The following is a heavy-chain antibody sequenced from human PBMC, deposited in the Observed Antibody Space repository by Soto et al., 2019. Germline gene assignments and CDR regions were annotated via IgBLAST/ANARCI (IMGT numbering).Heavy chain of an antibody. V-gene: IGHV1-24*01. Sequence: ASVKVSCKVSGYTLTELSMHWVRQAPGKGLEWMGGFDPEDGETIYAQKIQGRVTMTEDTSTDTAYMELSSLRSEDTAVYYCATDRLTYDFWSGYYYYGMDVWGQGTTVTVSS. CDR2: FDPEDGET. J-gene: IGHJ6*02. CDR3: ATDRLTYDFWSGYYYYGMDV. D-gene: IGHD3-3*01. CDR1: GYTLTELS.